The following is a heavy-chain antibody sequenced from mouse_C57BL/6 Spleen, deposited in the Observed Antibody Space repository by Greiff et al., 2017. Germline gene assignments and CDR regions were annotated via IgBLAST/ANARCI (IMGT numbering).Heavy chain of an antibody. J-gene: IGHJ3*01. V-gene: IGHV1-54*01. D-gene: IGHD2-4*01. CDR2: INPGSGGT. CDR3: AIYYEYGGCFAY. Sequence: VKLMESGAELVRPGTSVKVSCKASGYAFTNYLIEWVKQRPGQGLEWIGVINPGSGGTNYNEKFKGKATLTADKSSSTAYMQLNSLTSEDSAVYFCAIYYEYGGCFAYWGHGTLVTVSA. CDR1: GYAFTNYL.